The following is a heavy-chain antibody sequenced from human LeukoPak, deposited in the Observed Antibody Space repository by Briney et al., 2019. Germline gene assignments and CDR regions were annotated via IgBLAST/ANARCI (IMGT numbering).Heavy chain of an antibody. CDR2: INIDGSTI. CDR3: ARAGQYRFDY. V-gene: IGHV3-74*01. J-gene: IGHJ4*02. D-gene: IGHD2-2*01. CDR1: GFTFSSYW. Sequence: GGSLRLPCVPSGFTFSSYWMHWVRQAPGKGLVWVSRINIDGSTISYADSVKGRFTISRDNAKNTLYLQMNSLRAEDTAVYYCARAGQYRFDYWGQGTLVTVSS.